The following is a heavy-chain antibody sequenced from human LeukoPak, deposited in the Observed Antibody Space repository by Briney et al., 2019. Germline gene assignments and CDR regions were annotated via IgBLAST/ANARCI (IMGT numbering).Heavy chain of an antibody. D-gene: IGHD2-21*01. CDR1: GGSISSYY. CDR3: AGCGGECYPFYYYGMDV. CDR2: IYYSGST. Sequence: SETLSLTCTVSGGSISSYYWSWIRQPPGKGLEWIGYIYYSGSTNYNPSLKSRVTITVDTSKNQFSLKLSSVTAADTAVYYCAGCGGECYPFYYYGMDVWGQGTTVTVSS. J-gene: IGHJ6*02. V-gene: IGHV4-59*08.